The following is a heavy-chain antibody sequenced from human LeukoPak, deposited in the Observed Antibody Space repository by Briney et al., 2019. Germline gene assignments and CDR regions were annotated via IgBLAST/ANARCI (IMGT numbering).Heavy chain of an antibody. CDR1: GFTFDDYG. CDR3: ARAYSSSWYGAFDY. V-gene: IGHV3-20*04. D-gene: IGHD6-13*01. Sequence: GGSLRLSCAASGFTFDDYGMSWVRQAPGKGLEWVSGINWNGGSTGYADSVKGRFTISRDNAKNSLYLQMDSLRAEDTALYYCARAYSSSWYGAFDYWGQGTLVTVSS. J-gene: IGHJ4*02. CDR2: INWNGGST.